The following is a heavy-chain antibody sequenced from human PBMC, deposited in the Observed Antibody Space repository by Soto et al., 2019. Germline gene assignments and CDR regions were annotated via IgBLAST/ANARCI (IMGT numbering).Heavy chain of an antibody. CDR2: ISGYNGNT. CDR3: ARDLYGSGTYSLY. J-gene: IGHJ4*02. V-gene: IGHV1-18*04. Sequence: QVQLVQSGAEVKQPGASVKVSCKASGYSFTSHAITWMRQAPGQGLAWMGWISGYNGNTKYAQNLQDRVTMTTDTSTSTPYMELRSLRSDDTAVYYCARDLYGSGTYSLYWGQGTLVTVSS. CDR1: GYSFTSHA. D-gene: IGHD3-10*01.